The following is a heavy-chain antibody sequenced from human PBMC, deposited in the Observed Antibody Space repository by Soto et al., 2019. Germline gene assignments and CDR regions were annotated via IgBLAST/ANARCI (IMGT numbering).Heavy chain of an antibody. CDR2: IIPIFGTA. Sequence: QVQLVQSGAEVKKPGSSVKVSCKASGGTFSSYAISWVRQAPGQGLEWMGGIIPIFGTANYAQKFQGRVTITADESTSTDYMELRSLRSEDTAVYYCARETRYSSGWYYFAYWGQGTLVTVSS. D-gene: IGHD6-19*01. V-gene: IGHV1-69*01. CDR1: GGTFSSYA. CDR3: ARETRYSSGWYYFAY. J-gene: IGHJ4*02.